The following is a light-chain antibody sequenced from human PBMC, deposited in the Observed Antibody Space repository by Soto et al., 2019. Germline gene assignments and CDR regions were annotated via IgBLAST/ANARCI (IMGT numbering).Light chain of an antibody. V-gene: IGLV8-61*01. J-gene: IGLJ3*02. Sequence: QAVVTQEPSFSVSPGRTVTLTCGLSSGSVSASYYPSWYQQTPGQAPRTLIYSRNTRSSGVPDRFSGSIVGNKAALTITGAQADDEADYYCALYMGSGIWVFGGGTKLTVL. CDR1: SGSVSASYY. CDR3: ALYMGSGIWV. CDR2: SRN.